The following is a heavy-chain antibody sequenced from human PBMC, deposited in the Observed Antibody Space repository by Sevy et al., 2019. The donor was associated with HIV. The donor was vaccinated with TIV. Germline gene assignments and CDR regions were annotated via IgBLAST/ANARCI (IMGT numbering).Heavy chain of an antibody. CDR3: ARYGDGGGIDY. D-gene: IGHD3-16*01. Sequence: GGSLRLSCAASGFTFSSYTMNWVRQAPGKGLEWVSSISTTSSYIYYADSVKGRCTISRDNAKNSLYLQINSLRAEDTAVYYCARYGDGGGIDYRGQGTLVTVSS. CDR1: GFTFSSYT. J-gene: IGHJ4*02. CDR2: ISTTSSYI. V-gene: IGHV3-21*01.